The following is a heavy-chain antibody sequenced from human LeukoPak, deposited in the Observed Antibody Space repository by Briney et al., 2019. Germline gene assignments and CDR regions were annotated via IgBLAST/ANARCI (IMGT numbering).Heavy chain of an antibody. CDR1: GGTFSIYA. Sequence: GASVTVSCTASGGTFSIYAISWVRQAPGQGLEWVGGIIPIFGTANYAQKFLGRVTITADESTSTAYMELSSLRSEDTAVYYCARDRVYFDYWGQGTLVTVSS. D-gene: IGHD3-10*01. V-gene: IGHV1-69*13. CDR2: IIPIFGTA. CDR3: ARDRVYFDY. J-gene: IGHJ4*02.